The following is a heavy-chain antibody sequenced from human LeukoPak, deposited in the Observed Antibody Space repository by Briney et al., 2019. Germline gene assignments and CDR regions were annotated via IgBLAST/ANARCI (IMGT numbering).Heavy chain of an antibody. CDR2: IYYSGST. Sequence: SETLSLTCTVSGGSISSSSYYWGWIRQPPGKGLEWIGSIYYSGSTYYNPSLKSRVTISVDTSKNQFSLKLSSVTAADTAVYCCARVDCSGGSCSTWFDYWGQGTLVTVSS. V-gene: IGHV4-39*01. CDR1: GGSISSSSYY. CDR3: ARVDCSGGSCSTWFDY. J-gene: IGHJ4*02. D-gene: IGHD2-15*01.